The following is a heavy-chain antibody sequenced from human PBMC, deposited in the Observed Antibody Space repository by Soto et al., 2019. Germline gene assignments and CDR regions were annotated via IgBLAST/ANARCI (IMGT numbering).Heavy chain of an antibody. CDR1: GYIFTNYD. CDR3: ARGIKYGDYAMWFDP. J-gene: IGHJ5*02. D-gene: IGHD4-17*01. CDR2: INPNSGNT. Sequence: QVQLVQSGAEVKKPGASVKVSCKASGYIFTNYDINWVRQATGQGREYLGWINPNSGNTGYVQKFQGRVTMTRNTSINTAYMELNSLRSEDTAVYYCARGIKYGDYAMWFDPWGQGTLVTVSS. V-gene: IGHV1-8*01.